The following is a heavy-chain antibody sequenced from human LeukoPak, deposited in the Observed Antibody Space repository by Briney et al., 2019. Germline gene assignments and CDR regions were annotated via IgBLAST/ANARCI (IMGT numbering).Heavy chain of an antibody. D-gene: IGHD1-26*01. CDR3: ARHLSRYSGSFNFGY. CDR2: IYYSGST. J-gene: IGHJ4*02. CDR1: GGSISSYY. V-gene: IGHV4-59*08. Sequence: SETLSLTCTVSGGSISSYYWSWIRQPPGKGLEWIGYIYYSGSTNYNPSLKSRVTISVDTSKNQFSLKLSSVTAADTAVYYCARHLSRYSGSFNFGYWGQGTLVTVSS.